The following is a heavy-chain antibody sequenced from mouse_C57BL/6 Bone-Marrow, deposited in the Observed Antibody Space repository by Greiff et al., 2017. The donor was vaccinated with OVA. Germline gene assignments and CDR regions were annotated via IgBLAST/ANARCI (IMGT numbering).Heavy chain of an antibody. CDR2: INPSSGYT. CDR1: GYTFTSYT. V-gene: IGHV1-4*01. D-gene: IGHD2-1*01. J-gene: IGHJ2*01. Sequence: QVQLQQSGAELARPGASVKMSCKASGYTFTSYTMHWVKQRPGQGLEWIGYINPSSGYTKYNQKFKDKATLTADKSSSTAYMQLSSLTSEDSAVYYCARGLLCLRRGYYFDYWGQGTTLTVSS. CDR3: ARGLLCLRRGYYFDY.